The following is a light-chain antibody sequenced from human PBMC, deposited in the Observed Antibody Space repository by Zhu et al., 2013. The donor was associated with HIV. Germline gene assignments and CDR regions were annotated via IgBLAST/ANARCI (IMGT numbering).Light chain of an antibody. CDR1: RDLKTN. J-gene: IGKJ3*01. V-gene: IGKV3-20*01. CDR3: QQYGASPFT. CDR2: GTS. Sequence: EIVLTQSPATLSVSLGDRVTLSCRAGRDLKTNLAWYQQKPGQAPRLLIHGTSSRATGIPDRFSGSGSGRDFTLIITRLEPDDFAVYYCQQYGASPFTFGPGTRVDF.